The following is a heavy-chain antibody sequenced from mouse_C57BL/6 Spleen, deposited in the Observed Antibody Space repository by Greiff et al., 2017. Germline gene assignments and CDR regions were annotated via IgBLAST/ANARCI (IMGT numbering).Heavy chain of an antibody. CDR2: ISSGSSTI. J-gene: IGHJ4*01. V-gene: IGHV5-17*01. CDR3: ARSYDYYAMDY. CDR1: GFTFSDYG. D-gene: IGHD1-1*01. Sequence: EVMLVESGGGLVKPGGSLKLSCAASGFTFSDYGMHWVRQAPEKGLEWVAYISSGSSTIYYADTVKGRFTISRDNAKNTLCLQMTSLRSEDTAMFYSARSYDYYAMDYWGQGTSVTVSS.